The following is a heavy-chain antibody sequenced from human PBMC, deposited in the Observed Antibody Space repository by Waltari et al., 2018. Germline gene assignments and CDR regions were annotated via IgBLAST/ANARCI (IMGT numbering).Heavy chain of an antibody. D-gene: IGHD3-3*01. CDR1: GGSISSSSYY. Sequence: QLQLKESGPGLVKPSETLSLTCTVSGGSISSSSYYWGWIRQPPGKGLEWIGSIYYSGSTYYNPSLKSRVTISVDTSKNQFSLKLSSVTAADTAVYYCAREVKDPGVFGVVISNWFDPWGQGTLVTVSS. V-gene: IGHV4-39*07. CDR3: AREVKDPGVFGVVISNWFDP. CDR2: IYYSGST. J-gene: IGHJ5*02.